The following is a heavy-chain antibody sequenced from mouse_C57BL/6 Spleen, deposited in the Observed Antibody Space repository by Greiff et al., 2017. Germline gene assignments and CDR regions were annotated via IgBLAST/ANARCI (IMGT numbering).Heavy chain of an antibody. D-gene: IGHD2-2*01. CDR2: IRLKSDNYAT. J-gene: IGHJ2*01. V-gene: IGHV6-3*01. CDR1: GFTFSNYW. Sequence: EVQLQESGGGLVQPGGSMKLSCVASGFTFSNYWMNWVRQSPEKGLEWVAQIRLKSDNYATHYAESVKGRFTISRDDSKSSVYLQMNNLRAEDTGIYYCTGPIYYGYDYFDYWGQGTTLTVSS. CDR3: TGPIYYGYDYFDY.